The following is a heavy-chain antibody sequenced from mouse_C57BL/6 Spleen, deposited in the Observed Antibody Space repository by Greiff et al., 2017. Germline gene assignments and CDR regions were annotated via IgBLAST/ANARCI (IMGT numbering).Heavy chain of an antibody. D-gene: IGHD1-1*01. CDR2: IYPGSGST. CDR3: ARMDYYGSADYAVDY. Sequence: QVQLQQPGAELVKPGASVKMSCKASGYTFTSYWITWVKQRPGQGLEWIGDIYPGSGSTNYNEKFKSTATLTVDTSSSTAYMQLSSLTSEDSAVYSCARMDYYGSADYAVDYWGQGTSVTVSS. CDR1: GYTFTSYW. J-gene: IGHJ4*01. V-gene: IGHV1-55*01.